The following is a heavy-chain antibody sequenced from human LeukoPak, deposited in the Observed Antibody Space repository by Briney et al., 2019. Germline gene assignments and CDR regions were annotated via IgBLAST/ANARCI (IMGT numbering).Heavy chain of an antibody. V-gene: IGHV3-7*01. CDR3: AKALVRGVSVSPPDY. CDR1: GFTFSSYW. D-gene: IGHD3-10*01. Sequence: GGSLRLSCVASGFTFSSYWMNWVRQAPGKGLEWVSNIRQGGSDKYYVDSVKGRFTISRDNAKNSLYLQMTSLRAEDTAVYYCAKALVRGVSVSPPDYWGQGTLVTVSS. J-gene: IGHJ4*02. CDR2: IRQGGSDK.